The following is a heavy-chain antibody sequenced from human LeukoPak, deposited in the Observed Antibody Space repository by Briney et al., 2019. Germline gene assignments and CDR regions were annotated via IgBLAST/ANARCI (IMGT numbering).Heavy chain of an antibody. J-gene: IGHJ4*02. V-gene: IGHV3-30*04. D-gene: IGHD1-26*01. CDR1: GFTFSRYA. CDR3: AKDLFPSGSYTSDY. CDR2: ISYDGSNK. Sequence: GGSLRLSCAASGFTFSRYAIHWVRQAPGKGLEWVALISYDGSNKYYADSVKGRFTISRDNSKNTLYLQMNSLRAEDTAVYYCAKDLFPSGSYTSDYWGQGTLVTVSS.